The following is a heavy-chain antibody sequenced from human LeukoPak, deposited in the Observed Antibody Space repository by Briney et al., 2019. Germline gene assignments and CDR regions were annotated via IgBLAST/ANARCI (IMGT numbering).Heavy chain of an antibody. CDR1: GFTFSSYA. D-gene: IGHD5-24*01. Sequence: GSLRLSCAASGFTFSSYAMSWVRQAPGKGLEWVSLIGTIGYSTYYADSVKGRFTISRDNSKNTLSLQMNSLRVEDTAIYYCVKDIQLSTWGVGTMVTVSS. CDR2: IGTIGYST. V-gene: IGHV3-23*01. CDR3: VKDIQLST. J-gene: IGHJ3*01.